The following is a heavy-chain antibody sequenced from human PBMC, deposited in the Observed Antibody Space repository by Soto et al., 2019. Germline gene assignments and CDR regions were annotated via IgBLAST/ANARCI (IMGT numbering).Heavy chain of an antibody. CDR3: ARGAGGYSSSWYQDD. Sequence: QVQLVESGGGVVQPGRSLRLSCAASGFTFSSYAMHWVRQAPGKGLEWVAVISYDGSNKYYAESVKGRFTTSRDNSKNTLYLQMNSLRAEDKAVYYCARGAGGYSSSWYQDDWGQGTLVTVSS. J-gene: IGHJ4*02. D-gene: IGHD6-13*01. CDR1: GFTFSSYA. V-gene: IGHV3-30-3*01. CDR2: ISYDGSNK.